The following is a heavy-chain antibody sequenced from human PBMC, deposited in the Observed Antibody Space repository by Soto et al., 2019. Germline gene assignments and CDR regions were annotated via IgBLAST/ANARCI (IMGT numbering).Heavy chain of an antibody. CDR2: ISYDGSNK. V-gene: IGHV3-30*18. CDR1: GFTFSSYG. Sequence: GGSLRLSCAASGFTFSSYGMHWVRQAPGKGLEWVAVISYDGSNKYYADSVKGRFTISRDNSKNTLYLQMNSLRAEDTAVYYCAKDLGWLRFQYYFDYWGQGXLVTVSS. CDR3: AKDLGWLRFQYYFDY. J-gene: IGHJ4*02. D-gene: IGHD5-12*01.